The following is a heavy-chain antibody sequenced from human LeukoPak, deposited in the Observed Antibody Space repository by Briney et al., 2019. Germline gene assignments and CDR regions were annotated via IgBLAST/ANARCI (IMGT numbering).Heavy chain of an antibody. CDR1: GYTFTGYY. J-gene: IGHJ4*02. D-gene: IGHD3-9*01. CDR3: AREKITGYDILTGYYPVGLDY. CDR2: INPNSGGT. V-gene: IGHV1-2*02. Sequence: ASVKVSCKASGYTFTGYYMHWVRQAPGQGLEWMGWINPNSGGTNYAQKFQGRVTMTRDTSISTAYMELSRLRSDDTAVYYCAREKITGYDILTGYYPVGLDYWGQGTLVTVSS.